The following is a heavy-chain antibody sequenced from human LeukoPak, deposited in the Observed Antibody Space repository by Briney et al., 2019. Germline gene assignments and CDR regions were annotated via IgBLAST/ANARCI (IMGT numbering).Heavy chain of an antibody. CDR2: ISYDGSNK. CDR1: GFTFSSYA. D-gene: IGHD3-3*01. V-gene: IGHV3-30*14. Sequence: PGGSLRLSCAASGFTFSSYAMHWVRQAPGKGLEWVAVISYDGSNKYYADSVKGRFTISRDNSKNTLYLQMGSLRAEDMAVYYCARHHRARYYDFWSGYYTEVSPEEGYGMDVWGQGTTVTVSS. J-gene: IGHJ6*02. CDR3: ARHHRARYYDFWSGYYTEVSPEEGYGMDV.